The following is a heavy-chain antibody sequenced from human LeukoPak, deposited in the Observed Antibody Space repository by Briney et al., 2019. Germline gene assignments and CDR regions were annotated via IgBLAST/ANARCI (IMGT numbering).Heavy chain of an antibody. CDR1: GGSISSSSYY. J-gene: IGHJ4*02. V-gene: IGHV4-39*01. CDR2: IYYSGST. D-gene: IGHD3-10*01. CDR3: ARHELFGELLQNYFDY. Sequence: SETLSLTCTVSGGSISSSSYYWGWICQPPGKGLEWIGSIYYSGSTYYNPSLKSRVTISVDTSKNQFSLKLSSVTAADTAVYYCARHELFGELLQNYFDYWGQGTLVTVSS.